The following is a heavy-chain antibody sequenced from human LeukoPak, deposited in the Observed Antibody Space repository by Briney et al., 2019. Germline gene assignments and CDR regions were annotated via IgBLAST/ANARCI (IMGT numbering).Heavy chain of an antibody. CDR2: IYYSGST. V-gene: IGHV4-39*01. Sequence: KPSETPSLTWTVSCGSISSSSYYWGWIRQPPRKGLEWIGSIYYSGSTYYNPSLKSRVTISVDTSKNQFSLKLNSVTAADTAVYYCARHRPATVNWFDPWGQGTLVTVSS. J-gene: IGHJ5*02. CDR1: CGSISSSSYY. D-gene: IGHD2-2*01. CDR3: ARHRPATVNWFDP.